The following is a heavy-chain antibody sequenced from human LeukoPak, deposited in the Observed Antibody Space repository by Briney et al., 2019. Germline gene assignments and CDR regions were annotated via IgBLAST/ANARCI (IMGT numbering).Heavy chain of an antibody. CDR3: AKEKVMATIWGILDY. Sequence: GGSLRLSCAASAFTFSDYAMTWVRQAAGKGREWVSGISGSSNITYYAESVKGRFTISRDNTRNTLYLQMNSLRAEDTAVYYCAKEKVMATIWGILDYWGQGSLVPVSS. CDR2: ISGSSNIT. D-gene: IGHD5-24*01. CDR1: AFTFSDYA. J-gene: IGHJ4*02. V-gene: IGHV3-23*01.